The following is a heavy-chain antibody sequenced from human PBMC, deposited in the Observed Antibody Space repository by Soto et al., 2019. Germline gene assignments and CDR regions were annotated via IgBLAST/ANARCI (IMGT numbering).Heavy chain of an antibody. J-gene: IGHJ5*02. CDR2: ISAYNGNT. CDR3: ARDPDIQLWFMGRNWFDP. CDR1: GYTFTSYG. Sequence: QVQLVQSGAEVKKPGASVKVSCKASGYTFTSYGISWVRQAPGQGLEWMGWISAYNGNTNYAQKLQGRVTMTTDTSTSTAYMELRSLRSDDTAVYYCARDPDIQLWFMGRNWFDPWGQGTLVTVSS. V-gene: IGHV1-18*01. D-gene: IGHD5-18*01.